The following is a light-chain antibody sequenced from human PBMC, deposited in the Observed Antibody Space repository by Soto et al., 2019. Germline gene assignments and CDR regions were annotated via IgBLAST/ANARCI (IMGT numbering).Light chain of an antibody. V-gene: IGKV3-15*01. J-gene: IGKJ2*01. CDR1: QAVSSSY. CDR2: DAS. CDR3: QQYNNWPQT. Sequence: EIVLTQSPTTLSLSPGETATLSCRASQAVSSSYLAWYQQKPGQAPRVVIYDASTRATGIPARFSGSGSGTEFTLSISSLQSEDFAVYYCQQYNNWPQTFGQGTKLEIK.